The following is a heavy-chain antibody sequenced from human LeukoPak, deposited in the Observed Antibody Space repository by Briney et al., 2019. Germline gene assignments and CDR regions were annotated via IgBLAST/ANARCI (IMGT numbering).Heavy chain of an antibody. V-gene: IGHV1-46*01. J-gene: IGHJ4*02. CDR3: ARVRQQLVDY. Sequence: ASVKVSCKASGYTLTSYYMHWVRQAPGQGLEWMGVINPSGGSTSYAQNFQGRVTMTRDTSTSTVYMELSSLRSEDTAVYYCARVRQQLVDYWGQGTLVTVSS. CDR1: GYTLTSYY. D-gene: IGHD6-13*01. CDR2: INPSGGST.